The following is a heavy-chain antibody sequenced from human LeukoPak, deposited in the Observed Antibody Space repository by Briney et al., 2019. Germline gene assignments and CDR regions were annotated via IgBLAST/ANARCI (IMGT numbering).Heavy chain of an antibody. CDR2: ISKSDSTT. CDR1: GFTSSDNF. D-gene: IGHD6-25*01. J-gene: IGHJ4*02. Sequence: GGSLRLSCAASGFTSSDNFMSWIRQAPGKGLEWVSYISKSDSTTYYADTVKGRFTISRDSAKNSVYLYMNSLRAEDTAVYYCASAVAAPDQDPPFDYWGQGTLVTVSS. V-gene: IGHV3-11*01. CDR3: ASAVAAPDQDPPFDY.